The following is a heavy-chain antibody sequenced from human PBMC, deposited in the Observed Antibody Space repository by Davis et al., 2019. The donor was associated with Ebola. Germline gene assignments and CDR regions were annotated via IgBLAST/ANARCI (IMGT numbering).Heavy chain of an antibody. Sequence: WGSLTLSCAASGFTFSSYSMSWVRQAPGKGLEWVSAISSSGGSTYYADSVKGRFTISRDNSKNTLYLQMNSLRAEDTAVYYCARVPYSSSWYRYYGMDVWGQGTTVTVSS. D-gene: IGHD6-13*01. V-gene: IGHV3-23*01. J-gene: IGHJ6*02. CDR1: GFTFSSYS. CDR3: ARVPYSSSWYRYYGMDV. CDR2: ISSSGGST.